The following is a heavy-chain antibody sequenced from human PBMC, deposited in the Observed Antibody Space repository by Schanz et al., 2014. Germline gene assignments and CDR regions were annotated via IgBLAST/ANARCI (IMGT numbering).Heavy chain of an antibody. CDR3: AKGGSSLDD. CDR2: IKPDGSEK. V-gene: IGHV3-7*01. Sequence: EVQLVESGGGLVQPGGSLRLTCAASGFTFSIHYMSWVRQAPGKGLEWVAKIKPDGSEKLYVDSVKGRFTISRDNSKNTLYLPMNSLRVEDTAVYYCAKGGSSLDDWGQGTLVTVSS. J-gene: IGHJ4*02. D-gene: IGHD3-16*01. CDR1: GFTFSIHY.